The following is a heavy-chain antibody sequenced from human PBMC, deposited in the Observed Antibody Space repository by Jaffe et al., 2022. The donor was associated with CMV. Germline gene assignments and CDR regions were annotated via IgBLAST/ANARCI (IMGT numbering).Heavy chain of an antibody. CDR3: ARHFAQGMWDDP. V-gene: IGHV4-39*01. CDR2: IYYSGST. Sequence: QLQLQESGPGLVKPSETLSLTCTVSGGSISSSSYYWGWIRQPPGKGLEWIGSIYYSGSTYYNPSLKSRVTISVDTSKNQFSLKLSSVTAADTAVYYCARHFAQGMWDDPWGQGTLVTVSS. D-gene: IGHD1-26*01. J-gene: IGHJ5*02. CDR1: GGSISSSSYY.